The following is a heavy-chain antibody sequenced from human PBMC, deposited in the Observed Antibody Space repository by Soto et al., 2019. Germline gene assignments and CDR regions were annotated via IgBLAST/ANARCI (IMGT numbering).Heavy chain of an antibody. D-gene: IGHD3-10*01. CDR1: GGTFNTYA. V-gene: IGHV1-69*19. CDR2: ISPMFGAA. J-gene: IGHJ4*02. Sequence: QVQLVQSGAEMKKPGSSVKVSCQSSGGTFNTYAMTWVRQAPGQGPEWMGDISPMFGAANYAPKFQGRVTITAGESTGTSYMQLSSLTSEDRALYFCAREVQVHTPAFVYWGQGTLVTVSS. CDR3: AREVQVHTPAFVY.